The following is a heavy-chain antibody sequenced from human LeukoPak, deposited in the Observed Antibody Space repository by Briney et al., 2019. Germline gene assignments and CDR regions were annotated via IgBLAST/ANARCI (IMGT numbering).Heavy chain of an antibody. CDR3: ASSSVARGFDMVRGVSRYYFDY. D-gene: IGHD3-10*01. CDR1: GGSISSGSYY. J-gene: IGHJ4*02. CDR2: IYTSGST. Sequence: SETLSLTCTVSGGSISSGSYYWSWIRQPAGKGLEWIGRIYTSGSTNYNPSLKSRVTISVDTSKNQFSLKLSSVTAADTAVYYCASSSVARGFDMVRGVSRYYFDYWGQGTLVTVSS. V-gene: IGHV4-61*02.